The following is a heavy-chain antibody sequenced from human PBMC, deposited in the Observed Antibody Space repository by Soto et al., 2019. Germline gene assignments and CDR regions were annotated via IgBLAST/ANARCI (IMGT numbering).Heavy chain of an antibody. J-gene: IGHJ3*02. CDR3: TSTTQKQWLVRDDAFDI. D-gene: IGHD6-19*01. CDR1: GFTFSGSA. CDR2: IRSKANSYAT. V-gene: IGHV3-73*01. Sequence: EVQLVESGGGLVQPGGSLKLSCAASGFTFSGSAMHWVRQASGKGLEWVGRIRSKANSYATAYAASVKGRFTISRDDSKTTSYLPMNSLRSEDTAVYYCTSTTQKQWLVRDDAFDIWGQGTMVTVSS.